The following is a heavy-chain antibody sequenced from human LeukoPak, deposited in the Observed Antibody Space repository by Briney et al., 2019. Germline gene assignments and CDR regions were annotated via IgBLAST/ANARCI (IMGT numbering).Heavy chain of an antibody. V-gene: IGHV3-7*01. CDR1: GFTFSSYW. J-gene: IGHJ4*02. CDR3: ARRRYSGSSQHFDY. D-gene: IGHD1-26*01. CDR2: IKQDGSEK. Sequence: GSLRLSCAASGFTFSSYWMSWVRQAPGKGLEWVANIKQDGSEKYYVDSVKGRFTISRDNAKNPLYLQMNSLRAEDTAVYYCARRRYSGSSQHFDYWGQGTLVTVSS.